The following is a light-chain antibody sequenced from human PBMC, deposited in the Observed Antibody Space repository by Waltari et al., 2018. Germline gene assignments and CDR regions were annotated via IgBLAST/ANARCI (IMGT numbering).Light chain of an antibody. J-gene: IGLJ3*02. V-gene: IGLV2-14*03. Sequence: QSALTQPASVSGSPGQSITISCTGTNSDIGASNYVSLYQQHPGKAPILIIFDVTFRSAGVSHRFSGSKSGNTASLTISGLQAEDEADYFCASYIGSALELFGGGTRLTVL. CDR2: DVT. CDR1: NSDIGASNY. CDR3: ASYIGSALEL.